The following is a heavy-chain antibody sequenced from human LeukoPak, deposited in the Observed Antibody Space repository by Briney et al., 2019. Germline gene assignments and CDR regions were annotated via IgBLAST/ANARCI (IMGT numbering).Heavy chain of an antibody. V-gene: IGHV3-23*01. D-gene: IGHD2-15*01. Sequence: GGSLRLSCAASGFTFSSYAMSWVRQAPGKGLEWVSAISGSGGSTYYADSVKGRFTISRDNAKNSLYLQMNSPRAEDTAVYYCARGGSGRDYWGQGTLVTVSS. CDR1: GFTFSSYA. CDR3: ARGGSGRDY. CDR2: ISGSGGST. J-gene: IGHJ4*02.